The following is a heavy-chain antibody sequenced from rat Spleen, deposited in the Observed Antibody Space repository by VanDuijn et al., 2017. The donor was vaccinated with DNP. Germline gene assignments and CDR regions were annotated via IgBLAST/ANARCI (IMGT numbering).Heavy chain of an antibody. CDR3: ARHEDYSSYVYGFAY. CDR2: LSTGGDKS. J-gene: IGHJ3*01. CDR1: GFSFSYYY. D-gene: IGHD1-2*01. Sequence: EVQLVESGGGLVQPGRSLKLSCAASGFSFSYYYMAWVRQGPTKGLEWVASLSTGGDKSAYRDSVKGRFIIFRDDAKNTQYLQMDSLRSEDTATYYCARHEDYSSYVYGFAYWGQGTLVTVSS. V-gene: IGHV5S13*01.